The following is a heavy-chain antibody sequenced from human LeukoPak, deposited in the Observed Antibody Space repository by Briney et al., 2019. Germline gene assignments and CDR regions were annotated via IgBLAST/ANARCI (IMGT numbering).Heavy chain of an antibody. CDR1: GFTFINAW. CDR2: IKSKTDGGTT. CDR3: TTLLVYDILTGYVRGFDY. D-gene: IGHD3-9*01. J-gene: IGHJ4*02. V-gene: IGHV3-15*01. Sequence: GSLRLSCAASGFTFINAWMSWVRQAPGKGLEWVGRIKSKTDGGTTDYAAPVKGRFTISRDDSKNTLYLQMNSLKTEDTAVYYCTTLLVYDILTGYVRGFDYWGQGTLVTVSS.